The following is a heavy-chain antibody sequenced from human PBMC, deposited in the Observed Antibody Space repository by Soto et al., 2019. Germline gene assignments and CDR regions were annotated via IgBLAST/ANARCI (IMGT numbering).Heavy chain of an antibody. CDR1: GFTFSSYG. CDR2: ISYDGSNK. V-gene: IGHV3-30*03. Sequence: QVQLVESGGGVVQPGRSLRLSCAASGFTFSSYGMHWVRQAPGKGLEWVAVISYDGSNKYYADSVKGRFTISRDNSKNXXXXXXXXXXXXXXXXXYXXKDXRLRLRPPDYWGQGTLVTVSS. D-gene: IGHD5-12*01. J-gene: IGHJ4*02. CDR3: XKDXRLRLRPPDY.